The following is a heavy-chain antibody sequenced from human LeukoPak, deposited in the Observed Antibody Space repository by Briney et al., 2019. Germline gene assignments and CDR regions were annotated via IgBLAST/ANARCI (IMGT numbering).Heavy chain of an antibody. J-gene: IGHJ3*02. V-gene: IGHV3-48*01. CDR1: GFTFSNYN. D-gene: IGHD3-22*01. CDR3: ARDLGVVTAMIVVVIPDAFDI. CDR2: ISSSSSTI. Sequence: GGSLRLSCAASGFTFSNYNMSWVRQAPGKGLEWVSYISSSSSTIYSADSVKGRFTISRDNAKNSLYLQMNSLRAEDTAAYYCARDLGVVTAMIVVVIPDAFDIWGQGTMVTVSS.